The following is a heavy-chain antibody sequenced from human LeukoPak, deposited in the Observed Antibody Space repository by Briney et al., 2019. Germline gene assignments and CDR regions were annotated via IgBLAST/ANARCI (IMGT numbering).Heavy chain of an antibody. Sequence: GGSLRLSCTASGFTFGDYAMSWFRQATGKGLQWVANIKQDGSEKNYVDSVKGRFSISRDNAKNSLYLQMNSLTAEDTAVYYCARQKYLRGPDVEYFDYWGQGTLVTVSS. CDR2: IKQDGSEK. V-gene: IGHV3-7*01. CDR1: GFTFGDYA. J-gene: IGHJ4*02. CDR3: ARQKYLRGPDVEYFDY. D-gene: IGHD5/OR15-5a*01.